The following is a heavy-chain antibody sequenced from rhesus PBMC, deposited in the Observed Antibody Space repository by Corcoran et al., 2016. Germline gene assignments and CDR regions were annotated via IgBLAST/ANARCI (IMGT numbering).Heavy chain of an antibody. D-gene: IGHD2-39*01. CDR3: ARDLPSSDRFDV. CDR1: GASISSNY. J-gene: IGHJ5-1*01. CDR2: IYGGGGGT. Sequence: QVQLQESGPGLVKPSETLPLTCAVSGASISSNYWSWIRQAPGKGLEWIGRIYGGGGGTHSTPSLKSRVTMSIDTSKNHFSLKLTSVTAADTAVYYCARDLPSSDRFDVWGAGVLVTVSS. V-gene: IGHV4S2*01.